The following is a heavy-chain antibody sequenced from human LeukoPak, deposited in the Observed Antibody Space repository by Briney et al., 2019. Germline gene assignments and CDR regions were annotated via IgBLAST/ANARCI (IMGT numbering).Heavy chain of an antibody. D-gene: IGHD3-22*01. CDR2: IKPSSGGT. V-gene: IGHV1-2*02. CDR3: ARDYYDSSGFGAFDI. Sequence: VASVNVSCKASRYTLTAYYMHWVRQAPGQGLEWMGWIKPSSGGTSYAQKFQGRVTMTRDTSISTAYMELSRLRSDDTAVYYCARDYYDSSGFGAFDIWGQGTMVTVSS. J-gene: IGHJ3*02. CDR1: RYTLTAYY.